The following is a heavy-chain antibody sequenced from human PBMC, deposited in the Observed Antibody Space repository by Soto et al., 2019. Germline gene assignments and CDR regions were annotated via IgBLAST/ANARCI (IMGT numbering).Heavy chain of an antibody. D-gene: IGHD1-26*01. V-gene: IGHV1-24*01. Sequence: APVKVSCKVSGYTLTELSTHWVRQAPGKGLEWMGGFDPEDGETIYAQKFQGRVTMTEDTSTDTAYMELSSLRSEDTAVYYCATGCGSYHNYYYYGMDVWGQGTTLTVSS. J-gene: IGHJ6*02. CDR3: ATGCGSYHNYYYYGMDV. CDR2: FDPEDGET. CDR1: GYTLTELS.